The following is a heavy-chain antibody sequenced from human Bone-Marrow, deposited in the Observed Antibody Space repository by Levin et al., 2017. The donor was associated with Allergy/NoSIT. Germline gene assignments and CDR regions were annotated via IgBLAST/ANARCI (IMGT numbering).Heavy chain of an antibody. CDR3: ARGIVPASMNGADY. CDR2: IYYSGST. D-gene: IGHD2-2*01. J-gene: IGHJ4*02. V-gene: IGHV4-39*01. Sequence: PSETLSLTCTVSGGSISSSSYHWGWIRQPPGKGLEWIGTIYYSGSTYYNPSLKSRVTISVDTSKNQFSLRLSSVTAADTAVYYCARGIVPASMNGADYWGQGTLVTVSS. CDR1: GGSISSSSYH.